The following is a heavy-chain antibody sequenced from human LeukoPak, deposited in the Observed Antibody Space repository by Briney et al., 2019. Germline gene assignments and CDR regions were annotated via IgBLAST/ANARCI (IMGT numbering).Heavy chain of an antibody. CDR3: ARAYKVGDGLDY. CDR2: INPSGGST. V-gene: IGHV1-46*01. CDR1: GYTFTSYY. J-gene: IGHJ4*02. Sequence: GASVKVSCKASGYTFTSYYMHWVRQAPGQGLEWMGIINPSGGSTSYAQKFQGRVTMTSDTSTSTVYMEVSSLRSEDTAVYYCARAYKVGDGLDYWGQGTLVTVSS. D-gene: IGHD5-24*01.